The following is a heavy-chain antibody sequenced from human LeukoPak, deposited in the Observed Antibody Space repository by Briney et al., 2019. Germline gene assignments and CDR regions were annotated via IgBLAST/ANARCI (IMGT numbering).Heavy chain of an antibody. D-gene: IGHD6-19*01. V-gene: IGHV4-59*12. Sequence: SETLSLTCTVSGGSLSSYYWSWIRQPPGKGLEWIGYIYYSGNTYYNPSLKSRVTISVDTSKNQFSLKLSSVTAADTAVYYCARGEWLVRVRRVWYFDYWGQGTLVTVSS. CDR3: ARGEWLVRVRRVWYFDY. CDR2: IYYSGNT. J-gene: IGHJ4*02. CDR1: GGSLSSYY.